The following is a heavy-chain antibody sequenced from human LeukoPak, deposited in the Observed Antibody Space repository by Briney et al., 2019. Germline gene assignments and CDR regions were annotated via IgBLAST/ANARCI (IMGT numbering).Heavy chain of an antibody. V-gene: IGHV4-59*01. CDR1: GGSISSYY. J-gene: IGHJ4*02. Sequence: SETLSLTCTVSGGSISSYYWSWLRQPPGKGLEWIGYIYYSGSTNYNPSLKSRVTISVDTSKNQFSLKLSSVTAADTAVYYCARKARVWFGELLSQETYYFDYWGQGTLVTVSS. D-gene: IGHD3-10*01. CDR3: ARKARVWFGELLSQETYYFDY. CDR2: IYYSGST.